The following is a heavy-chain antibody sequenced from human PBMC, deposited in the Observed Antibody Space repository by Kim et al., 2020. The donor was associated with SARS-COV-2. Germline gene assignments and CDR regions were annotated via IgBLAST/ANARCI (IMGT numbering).Heavy chain of an antibody. Sequence: GGSLRLSCAASGFTFDDYAMHWVRQAPGKGLEWVSGISWNSGSIGYADSVKGRFTISRDNAKNSLYLQMNSLRAEDTALYYCAKDRIAAVHDAFDIWGQGTMVTVSS. CDR2: ISWNSGSI. D-gene: IGHD6-13*01. CDR3: AKDRIAAVHDAFDI. J-gene: IGHJ3*02. V-gene: IGHV3-9*01. CDR1: GFTFDDYA.